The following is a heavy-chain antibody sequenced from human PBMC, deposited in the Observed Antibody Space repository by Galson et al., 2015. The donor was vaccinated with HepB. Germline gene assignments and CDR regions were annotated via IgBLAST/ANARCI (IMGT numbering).Heavy chain of an antibody. CDR3: AHTVLGWGSGGAQFDY. J-gene: IGHJ4*02. V-gene: IGHV2-5*02. CDR1: GFSLSTSGVG. CDR2: IYWDDDK. D-gene: IGHD7-27*01. Sequence: PALVKPTQTLTLTCTFSGFSLSTSGVGVGWIRQPPGKALEWLALIYWDDDKRYSPSLKSRLTITKDTSKNQVVLTMTNMDPVDTATYHCAHTVLGWGSGGAQFDYWGQGTLVTVSS.